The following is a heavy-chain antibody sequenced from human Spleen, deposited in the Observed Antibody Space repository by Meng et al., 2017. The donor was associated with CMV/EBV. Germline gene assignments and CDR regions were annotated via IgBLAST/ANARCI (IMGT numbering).Heavy chain of an antibody. J-gene: IGHJ4*02. CDR2: IRNEAAGGTT. V-gene: IGHV3-49*04. D-gene: IGHD3-10*01. Sequence: GGSLRLSCTASGFTFRDYGMSWVRQAPGKGLEWVGFIRNEAAGGTTEYAASVKGRFAISRDDSKSIAYLQISTLKIEDTAVYYCTRRALTVPGPDYRGQGTLVTVSS. CDR1: GFTFRDYG. CDR3: TRRALTVPGPDY.